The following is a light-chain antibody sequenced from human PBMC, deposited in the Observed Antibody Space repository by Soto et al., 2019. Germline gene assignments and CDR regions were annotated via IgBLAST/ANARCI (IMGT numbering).Light chain of an antibody. Sequence: EIFLTQSPYTLSLSPGERAILSCRASQSVNNNLAWYHQKPGQAPRLLIYGASTRATGIPARFSGSGSGTEFTLIITGLQSEDFAVYYCQQYSNWPRTFGQGTKVDIK. J-gene: IGKJ1*01. V-gene: IGKV3-15*01. CDR2: GAS. CDR3: QQYSNWPRT. CDR1: QSVNNN.